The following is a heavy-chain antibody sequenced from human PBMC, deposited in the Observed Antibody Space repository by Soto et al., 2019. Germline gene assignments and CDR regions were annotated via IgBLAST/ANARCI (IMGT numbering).Heavy chain of an antibody. V-gene: IGHV3-23*01. Sequence: EVQLSESGGTSVQPGGSLRLSCVGSGFTFSGFAMSWVRQAPGKGLEWVSAVTGRGTNTYYAGSVQGRFTISRANSNNTLYLEMSILRGENTAVYICVKGNLLTGSRAWGQGMVLSGSS. D-gene: IGHD2-2*01. CDR1: GFTFSGFA. CDR2: VTGRGTNT. J-gene: IGHJ5*02. CDR3: VKGNLLTGSRA.